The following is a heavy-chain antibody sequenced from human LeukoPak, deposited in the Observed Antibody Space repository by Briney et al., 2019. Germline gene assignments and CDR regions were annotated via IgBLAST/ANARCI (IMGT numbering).Heavy chain of an antibody. CDR2: ISDSGGST. V-gene: IGHV3-23*01. CDR3: ATQNFDY. Sequence: PGGSLRLSCAVSGFTLSNYAMSWVRQAPGQGLEWVSTISDSGGSTYYADSVKGRFTLSRDNSKSTLSLQMNSLRADDTAVYYCATQNFDYWGQGTLVTVS. CDR1: GFTLSNYA. J-gene: IGHJ4*02.